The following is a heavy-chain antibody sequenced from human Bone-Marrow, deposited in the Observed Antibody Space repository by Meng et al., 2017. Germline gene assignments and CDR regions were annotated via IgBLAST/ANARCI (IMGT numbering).Heavy chain of an antibody. CDR2: MKSKVAGGTV. V-gene: IGHV3-15*01. CDR1: GFTFSNAW. CDR3: SGHVDY. J-gene: IGHJ4*02. Sequence: GESLMISCAASGFTFSNAWMTWVRQAPGKGLEWIGRMKSKVAGGTVDYAAPVKGRFFISRDDSENTFYLQMNSLKTEYTAVYYCSGHVDYWGQGTLVTVSS.